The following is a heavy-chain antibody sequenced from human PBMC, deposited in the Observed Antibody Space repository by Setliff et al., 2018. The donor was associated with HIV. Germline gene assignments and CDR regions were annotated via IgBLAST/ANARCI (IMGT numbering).Heavy chain of an antibody. CDR2: IYTSGST. J-gene: IGHJ4*02. CDR3: ARRGAYYDILTGYRSHYFDY. CDR1: GGSIRSFF. V-gene: IGHV4-4*08. Sequence: SETLSLTCTVSGGSIRSFFWSWIRQPPGKGLEWIGHIYTSGSTNYNPSLKSRVTMSVDTSKNQFSLKLSSVTAADTAVYYCARRGAYYDILTGYRSHYFDYWGQGTLVTVSS. D-gene: IGHD3-9*01.